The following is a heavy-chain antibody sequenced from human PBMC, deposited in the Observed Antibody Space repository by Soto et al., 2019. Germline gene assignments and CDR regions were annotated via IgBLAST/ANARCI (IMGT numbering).Heavy chain of an antibody. CDR3: ASSRDFCSGYLAFDY. J-gene: IGHJ4*02. Sequence: GESLKISCKGSGYSFTSYWIGWVRQMPGKGLEWMGIIYPGDSDTRYSPSFQGQVTISADKSISTAYLQWSSLKASDTAMYYCASSRDFCSGYLAFDYWGQGTLVTVSS. V-gene: IGHV5-51*01. CDR2: IYPGDSDT. CDR1: GYSFTSYW. D-gene: IGHD3-3*01.